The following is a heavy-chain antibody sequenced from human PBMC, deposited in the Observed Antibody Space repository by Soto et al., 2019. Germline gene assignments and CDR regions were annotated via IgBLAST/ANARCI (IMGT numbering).Heavy chain of an antibody. CDR1: GFTFNRHA. V-gene: IGHV3-23*01. CDR2: LSDSGGSI. J-gene: IGHJ4*02. D-gene: IGHD6-13*01. Sequence: GGSLRLSCTASGFTFNRHAMTWVRQAPGKGLEWVSGLSDSGGSIYYADSVKGRFTISRDNSMNTLYLQMNTLRAEDTAVYYYAKVASSWYEYFDYWGEGTLVTVSS. CDR3: AKVASSWYEYFDY.